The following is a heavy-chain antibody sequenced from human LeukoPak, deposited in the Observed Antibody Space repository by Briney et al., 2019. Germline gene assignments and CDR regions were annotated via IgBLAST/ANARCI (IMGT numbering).Heavy chain of an antibody. Sequence: GGSLRLSCAASGFTFSSYGMPWVRQAPGKGLEWVAVISYDGSNKYYADSVKGRFTISRDNSKNTLYLQMNSLRGEDTAVYYCAKDSSYDSSGYYLGDAFDIWGQGTMVTVSS. CDR1: GFTFSSYG. J-gene: IGHJ3*02. D-gene: IGHD3-22*01. CDR2: ISYDGSNK. V-gene: IGHV3-30*18. CDR3: AKDSSYDSSGYYLGDAFDI.